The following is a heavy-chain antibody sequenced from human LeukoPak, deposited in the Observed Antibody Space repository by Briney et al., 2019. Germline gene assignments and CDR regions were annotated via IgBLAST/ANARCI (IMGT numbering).Heavy chain of an antibody. CDR3: ARLRYYGMDV. Sequence: GGSLRLSCAASRFTFSTYSMNWVRQAPGKGLEWVSSISSTSSYTYYADSVQGRFTISRDNAKNSLYLQMNSLRAEDTAVYYCARLRYYGMDVWGQGTTVTVSS. CDR1: RFTFSTYS. CDR2: ISSTSSYT. V-gene: IGHV3-21*01. J-gene: IGHJ6*02.